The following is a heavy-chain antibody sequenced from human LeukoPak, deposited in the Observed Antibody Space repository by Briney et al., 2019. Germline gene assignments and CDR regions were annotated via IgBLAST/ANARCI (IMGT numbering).Heavy chain of an antibody. V-gene: IGHV3-30*01. Sequence: GGSLRLSCAASGFTFSSYAMHWVRQAPGKGLEWVAFISYAGNNKNYADSVKGRFTISRDNSKNTLYVQMNSLRAEDTAVYYCARDCGGDCYSGTFDYWGRGTRVTVS. CDR1: GFTFSSYA. CDR3: ARDCGGDCYSGTFDY. J-gene: IGHJ4*02. D-gene: IGHD2-21*02. CDR2: ISYAGNNK.